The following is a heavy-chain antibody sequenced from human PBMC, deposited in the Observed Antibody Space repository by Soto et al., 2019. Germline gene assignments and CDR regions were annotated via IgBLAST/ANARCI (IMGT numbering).Heavy chain of an antibody. V-gene: IGHV3-30-3*01. Sequence: QVQLVESGGGLVQPGGSLRLSCAASGFTFSSYAMHWVRQAPGKGLEWVAVISYNGSNKYYADSVKGRFTISRDNSKNTLHLQMNSLGAEDTAVYYCARDPLWGTAMVLWYFDLWGRGTLVTVSS. CDR2: ISYNGSNK. CDR1: GFTFSSYA. J-gene: IGHJ2*01. CDR3: ARDPLWGTAMVLWYFDL. D-gene: IGHD5-18*01.